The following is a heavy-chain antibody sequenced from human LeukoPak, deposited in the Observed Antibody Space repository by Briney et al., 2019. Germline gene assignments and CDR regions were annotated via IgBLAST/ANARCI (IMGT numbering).Heavy chain of an antibody. V-gene: IGHV4-59*01. J-gene: IGHJ4*02. Sequence: PSETLSLTCTVSGGSISSYYWSWIRQPPGKGLEWIGYIYYSGSTNYNPSLKSRVIISVDTSKNQFSLKLTSVTAADTAVYYCARGASSYDSSSPFDCWGQGTLVTVSS. CDR1: GGSISSYY. CDR2: IYYSGST. D-gene: IGHD3-22*01. CDR3: ARGASSYDSSSPFDC.